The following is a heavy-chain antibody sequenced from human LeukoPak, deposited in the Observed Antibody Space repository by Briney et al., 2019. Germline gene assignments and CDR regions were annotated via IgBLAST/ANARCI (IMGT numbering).Heavy chain of an antibody. D-gene: IGHD3-22*01. CDR3: ARGQYYYDSSGYYSPATIDAFDI. V-gene: IGHV4-59*01. CDR2: IYYSGST. CDR1: GGSISSYY. J-gene: IGHJ3*02. Sequence: SETLSLTCTVSGGSISSYYWSWIRQPPGKGLEWIGYIYYSGSTNYNPSLKSRVTISVDTSKNQFSLKLSSVTAADTAVYYCARGQYYYDSSGYYSPATIDAFDIWGQGTMVTVSS.